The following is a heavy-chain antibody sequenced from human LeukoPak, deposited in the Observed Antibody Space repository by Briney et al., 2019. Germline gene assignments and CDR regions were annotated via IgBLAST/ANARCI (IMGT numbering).Heavy chain of an antibody. Sequence: GESLKISCKGSGYSFTSYWIGWVRQMPGKGLEWMGIIYPDDSDTKYSPSFQGQVTISADKSINTAYLQWSSLKASDTAMYYCARRELAAHFDYWGQGTLVTVSS. CDR3: ARRELAAHFDY. J-gene: IGHJ4*02. D-gene: IGHD6-6*01. V-gene: IGHV5-51*01. CDR1: GYSFTSYW. CDR2: IYPDDSDT.